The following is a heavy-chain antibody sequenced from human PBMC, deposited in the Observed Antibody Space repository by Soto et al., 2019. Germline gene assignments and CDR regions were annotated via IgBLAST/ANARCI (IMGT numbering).Heavy chain of an antibody. Sequence: SATLSLTCAVYGGSFSGYYWSWIRQPPGKGLEWIGEINHSGSTNYNPSLKSRVTISVDTSKNQFSLKLSSVTAADTAVYYCARSRAKRPFYYYYYMDVWGKGTTVTGSS. D-gene: IGHD1-1*01. CDR2: INHSGST. CDR1: GGSFSGYY. J-gene: IGHJ6*03. V-gene: IGHV4-34*01. CDR3: ARSRAKRPFYYYYYMDV.